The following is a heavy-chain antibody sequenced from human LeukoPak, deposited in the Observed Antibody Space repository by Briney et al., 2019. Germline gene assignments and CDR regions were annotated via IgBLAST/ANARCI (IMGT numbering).Heavy chain of an antibody. V-gene: IGHV1-8*01. CDR1: GYTFTSYD. Sequence: ASVKVSCKASGYTFTSYDINWVRQATGQGLEWMGWMNPNSGNTGYAQKFQGRVTMTRNTSISTAYMELSSLRSEDTAVYYCARNGWELFTYYYYYYMDVWGKGTTVTVSS. D-gene: IGHD1-26*01. CDR2: MNPNSGNT. J-gene: IGHJ6*03. CDR3: ARNGWELFTYYYYYYMDV.